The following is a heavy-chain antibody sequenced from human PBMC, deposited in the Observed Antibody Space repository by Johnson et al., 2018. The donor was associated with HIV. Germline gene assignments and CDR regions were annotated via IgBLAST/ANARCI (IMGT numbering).Heavy chain of an antibody. J-gene: IGHJ3*02. CDR2: ISYDGSNK. D-gene: IGHD6-6*01. Sequence: QMLLVESGGGVMQPGKSLRLSCEASGFTFRSYAMHWVRQAPGKGLEWVAVISYDGSNKYYADSVKGRFTISRDNSKNTLYLQMNSLRAEDTAVYYCAKDLDSSSWGAFDIWGQGTMVTVSS. CDR3: AKDLDSSSWGAFDI. CDR1: GFTFRSYA. V-gene: IGHV3-30*18.